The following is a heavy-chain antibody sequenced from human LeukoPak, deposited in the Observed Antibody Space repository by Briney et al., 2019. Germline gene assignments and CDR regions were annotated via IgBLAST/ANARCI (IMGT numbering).Heavy chain of an antibody. Sequence: GGSLRLSCAASGFTFSSYAMHWVRQAPGKGLEYVSAISSNGGSTYYANSVKGRFTIPRDNSKNALYLQMGSLRAEDMAVYYCARDSTVTYYDYWGQGTLVTVSS. V-gene: IGHV3-64*01. D-gene: IGHD4-17*01. J-gene: IGHJ4*02. CDR1: GFTFSSYA. CDR2: ISSNGGST. CDR3: ARDSTVTYYDY.